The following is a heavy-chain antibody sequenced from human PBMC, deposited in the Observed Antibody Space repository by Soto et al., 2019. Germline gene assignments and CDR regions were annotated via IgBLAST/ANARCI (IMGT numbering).Heavy chain of an antibody. J-gene: IGHJ1*01. Sequence: GGSLRLSCAASGFTFSSYTMHWVRQAPGKGLEWVSSISTGSSYIYYADSLKGRFTISRDNAGNSLYLQTNSLRAEDTAVYYCAREMKQLVQEGFLQHWGQGILVTVS. CDR3: AREMKQLVQEGFLQH. CDR2: ISTGSSYI. V-gene: IGHV3-21*01. D-gene: IGHD6-13*01. CDR1: GFTFSSYT.